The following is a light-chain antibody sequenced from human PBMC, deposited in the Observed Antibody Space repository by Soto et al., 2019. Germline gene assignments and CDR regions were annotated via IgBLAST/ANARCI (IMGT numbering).Light chain of an antibody. CDR2: EVS. V-gene: IGLV2-14*01. CDR3: SSYTSSTTLV. CDR1: NNDVGAYKY. Sequence: QSALTQPPSASGSPGQSVAISCTGTNNDVGAYKYVSWYQQHPGKAPKLMIYEVSNRPSGVSNRFSGSKSGNTASLTVSGLQPEDEADYYCSSYTSSTTLVFGTGTKVTV. J-gene: IGLJ1*01.